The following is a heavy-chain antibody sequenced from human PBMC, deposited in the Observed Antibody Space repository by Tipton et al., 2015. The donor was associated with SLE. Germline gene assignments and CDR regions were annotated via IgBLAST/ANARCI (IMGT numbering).Heavy chain of an antibody. J-gene: IGHJ4*02. Sequence: AGLVKPSETLSLTCAVYGGSFSAYYWSWIRQPPGKGLEWIGEINHSGSTNYNPSLKSRVTISVDTSKNQFSLKLSSVTAADTAVYYCAIGQQPFDYWGQGTLVTVSS. D-gene: IGHD6-13*01. V-gene: IGHV4-34*01. CDR1: GGSFSAYY. CDR2: INHSGST. CDR3: AIGQQPFDY.